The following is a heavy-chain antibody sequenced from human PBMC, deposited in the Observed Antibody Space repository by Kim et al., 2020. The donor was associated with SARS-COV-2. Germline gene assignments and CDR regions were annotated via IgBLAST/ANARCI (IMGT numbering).Heavy chain of an antibody. CDR2: ISWNSGSI. CDR3: AKGFQPHLHGDAFDI. D-gene: IGHD3-3*01. Sequence: GGSLRLSCAASGFTFDDYAMHWVRQAPGKGLELVSGISWNSGSIGYADSVKGRFTISRDNAKNSLYLQMNSLRAEDTALYYCAKGFQPHLHGDAFDIWGQGTMVTVSS. J-gene: IGHJ3*02. CDR1: GFTFDDYA. V-gene: IGHV3-9*01.